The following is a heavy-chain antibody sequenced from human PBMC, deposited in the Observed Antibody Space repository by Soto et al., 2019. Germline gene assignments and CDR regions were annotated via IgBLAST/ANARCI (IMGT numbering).Heavy chain of an antibody. CDR3: ARGYCSGGSCYRLYYYDMDV. V-gene: IGHV1-18*04. CDR2: ISAYNGNT. Sequence: ASVKVSCKASGYTFTSYGISWVRQAPGQGLEWMGWISAYNGNTNYAQKLQGRVTMTTDTSTSTAYMELRSLRSDDTAVYYCARGYCSGGSCYRLYYYDMDVWGQGTTVTVSS. J-gene: IGHJ6*02. CDR1: GYTFTSYG. D-gene: IGHD2-15*01.